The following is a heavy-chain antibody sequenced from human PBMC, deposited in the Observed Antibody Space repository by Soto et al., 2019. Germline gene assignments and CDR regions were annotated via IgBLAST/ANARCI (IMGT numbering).Heavy chain of an antibody. CDR1: GYTFTSYD. CDR2: MNHNSGNT. J-gene: IGHJ6*02. D-gene: IGHD3-3*01. V-gene: IGHV1-8*01. Sequence: QVQLVQSGAEVKKPGASVKVSCKASGYTFTSYDSNWVRQATGQGLEWMGWMNHNSGNTGYAQKLQGRVTMTRNTTISTAYMELSSLRSEDTAVYYCARACYDFWSGRYYYYYYVMDVWGQGTTVTVSS. CDR3: ARACYDFWSGRYYYYYYVMDV.